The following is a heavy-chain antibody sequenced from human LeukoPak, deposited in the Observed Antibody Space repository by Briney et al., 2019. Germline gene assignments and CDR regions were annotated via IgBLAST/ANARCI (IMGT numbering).Heavy chain of an antibody. CDR2: ISSSSSYI. CDR1: GFTFTTYG. V-gene: IGHV3-21*01. D-gene: IGHD3-22*01. CDR3: ARRGPYDSSGYYLGAFDI. Sequence: GGSLRLSCSASGFTFTTYGMNWVRQAPGKGLEWVSSISSSSSYIYYADSVKGRFTISRDNAKNSLYLQMNSLRAEDTAVYYCARRGPYDSSGYYLGAFDIWGQGTMVTVSS. J-gene: IGHJ3*02.